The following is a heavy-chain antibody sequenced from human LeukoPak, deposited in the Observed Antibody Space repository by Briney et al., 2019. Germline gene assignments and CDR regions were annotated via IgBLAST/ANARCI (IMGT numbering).Heavy chain of an antibody. Sequence: GASVTVSCKVSGYSITELSTHWVRQAPGKGLEWMGGFDPGSGEIIYEQKFQDRVTMTEDTSTDTAYMELRSLRSEDTALYYCATGTHYDLLPFWGQGTLVTVSS. CDR1: GYSITELS. V-gene: IGHV1-24*01. J-gene: IGHJ4*02. CDR2: FDPGSGEI. CDR3: ATGTHYDLLPF. D-gene: IGHD3-9*01.